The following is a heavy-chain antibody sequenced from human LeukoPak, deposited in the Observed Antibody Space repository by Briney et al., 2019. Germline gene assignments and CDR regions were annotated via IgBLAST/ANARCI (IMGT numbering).Heavy chain of an antibody. Sequence: SETLSLTCTVSGGSISSYYWSWIRQPPGKGLEWIGYIYTSGSTNYNPSLKSRVTISVDTSKNQFSLKRSSVTAADTAVYYCARSPRYYDFWSGYYYYYYYYMDVWGKGTTVTVSS. CDR3: ARSPRYYDFWSGYYYYYYYYMDV. J-gene: IGHJ6*03. CDR2: IYTSGST. CDR1: GGSISSYY. D-gene: IGHD3-3*01. V-gene: IGHV4-4*09.